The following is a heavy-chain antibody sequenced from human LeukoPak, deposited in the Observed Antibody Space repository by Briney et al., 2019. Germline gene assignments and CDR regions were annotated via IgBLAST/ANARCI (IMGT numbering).Heavy chain of an antibody. D-gene: IGHD3-16*01. J-gene: IGHJ4*02. CDR1: GFTFSSYA. Sequence: PGGSLRLPFPAPGFTFSSYAMNWVRQAPGKGLEWVSVISDSGGSTYYADSVEGRFIISRDNYKNTLSLQMDCVRAADTAVYYCSIGLRAGVLTLLDLWGEKTLVTVSP. V-gene: IGHV3-23*01. CDR3: SIGLRAGVLTLLDL. CDR2: ISDSGGST.